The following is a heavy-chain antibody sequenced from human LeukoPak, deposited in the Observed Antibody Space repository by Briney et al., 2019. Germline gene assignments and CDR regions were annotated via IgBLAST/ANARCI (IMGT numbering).Heavy chain of an antibody. V-gene: IGHV4-59*01. D-gene: IGHD3-3*01. CDR1: GASISSYY. CDR2: IYYSGST. Sequence: SETLSLTCTVSGASISSYYWSWIRQPPGKGLVWIGYIYYSGSTNYNPSLKSRVTISVDTSKNQFSLKLSSVTAADTAVYYCARGPDYDFWSGYSTPFYFDYWGQGTLVTVSS. CDR3: ARGPDYDFWSGYSTPFYFDY. J-gene: IGHJ4*02.